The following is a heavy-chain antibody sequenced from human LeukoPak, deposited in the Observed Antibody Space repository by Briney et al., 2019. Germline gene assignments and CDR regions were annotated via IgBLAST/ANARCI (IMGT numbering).Heavy chain of an antibody. J-gene: IGHJ4*02. CDR3: ARGRRPAGFSARYYFDF. V-gene: IGHV4-34*01. CDR2: INHSGST. CDR1: GGSFSGYY. Sequence: SETLSLTCAVYGGSFSGYYWSWIRQPPGKGLEWIGEINHSGSTNYNPSLKSRVTISVDTSKNQFSLKLTSVTAADTAVYYCARGRRPAGFSARYYFDFWDQGTLVPVSS.